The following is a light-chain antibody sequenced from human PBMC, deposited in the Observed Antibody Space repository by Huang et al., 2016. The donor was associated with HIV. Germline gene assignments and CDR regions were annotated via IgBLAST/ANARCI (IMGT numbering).Light chain of an antibody. CDR3: IQSLHTPYS. CDR1: RSLQHHNRYNY. J-gene: IGKJ2*03. CDR2: FGS. Sequence: DNVMIQSPLSLSVTPGVLASISCTSSRSLQHHNRYNYVDWYLQKPGQSPQLLIFFGSNRTSWVPARFTGSGSGTYFSLKISRVEAEDVEVYYCIQSLHTPYSFGQGTKLEIK. V-gene: IGKV2-28*01.